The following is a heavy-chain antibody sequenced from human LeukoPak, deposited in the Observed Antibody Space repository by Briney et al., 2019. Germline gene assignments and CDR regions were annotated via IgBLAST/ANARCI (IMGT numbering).Heavy chain of an antibody. CDR3: ARGTSYRLDY. CDR2: INHSGST. Sequence: SETLSLTCAVYGGSFSGYYWSWIRQPPGKGLEWIGEINHSGSTNYNLSLKSRVTISVDTSKNQFSLKLSSVTAADTAVYYCARGTSYRLDYWGQGTLVTVSS. V-gene: IGHV4-34*01. CDR1: GGSFSGYY. J-gene: IGHJ4*02.